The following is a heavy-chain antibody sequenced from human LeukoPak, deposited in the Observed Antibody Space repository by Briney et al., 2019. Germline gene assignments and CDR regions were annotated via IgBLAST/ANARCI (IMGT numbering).Heavy chain of an antibody. CDR1: GYSISSGYY. V-gene: IGHV4-38-2*01. J-gene: IGHJ6*04. CDR3: ARDNVSSWYSPYYYCGMDV. Sequence: SETLSLTCAVSGYSISSGYYWGWIRQPPGKGLEWIGSIYHSGSTYYNPSLKSRVTISVDTSKNQFSLKLSSVTAADTAVYYCARDNVSSWYSPYYYCGMDVWAKGPRSPSPQ. CDR2: IYHSGST. D-gene: IGHD6-13*01.